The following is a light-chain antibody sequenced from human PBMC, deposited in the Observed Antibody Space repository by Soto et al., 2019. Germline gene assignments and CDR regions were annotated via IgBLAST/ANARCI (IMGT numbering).Light chain of an antibody. V-gene: IGLV1-40*01. CDR2: GNN. J-gene: IGLJ3*02. CDR3: QSYDRSLSGTV. CDR1: SSNIGAGYD. Sequence: QSVLTQPPSVSGAPGQRVTISCTGSSSNIGAGYDVHWHKQLPGTAPKLLIFGNNNRPSGVPDRFSGSKFGPSASLAITGLQDDDEADYYCQSYDRSLSGTVLGGGTKVTVL.